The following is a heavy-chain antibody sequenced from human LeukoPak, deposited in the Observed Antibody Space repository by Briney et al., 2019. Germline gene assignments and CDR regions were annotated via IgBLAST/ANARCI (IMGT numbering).Heavy chain of an antibody. J-gene: IGHJ4*02. CDR1: DGSISSSSYY. CDR2: IYYSGST. Sequence: ASETLSLTCTVSDGSISSSSYYWGWIRQPPGKGLEWIGSIYYSGSTYYNPSLKSRVTISVDTSKNQFSLKLSSVTAADTAVYYCARIESYCSGGSCYPLFDYWGQGTLVTVSS. D-gene: IGHD2-15*01. CDR3: ARIESYCSGGSCYPLFDY. V-gene: IGHV4-39*01.